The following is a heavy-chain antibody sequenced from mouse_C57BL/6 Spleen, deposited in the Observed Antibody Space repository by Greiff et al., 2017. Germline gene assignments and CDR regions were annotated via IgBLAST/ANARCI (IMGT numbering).Heavy chain of an antibody. V-gene: IGHV5-9*01. D-gene: IGHD2-2*01. Sequence: EVMLVESGGGLVKPGGSLKLSCAASGFTFSSYTMSWVRQTPEKRLEWVATISGGGGNTYYPDSVKGRFTISRDNAKNTLYLQMSSLRSEDTALYYCARQRGYGYDGPYAMDYWGQGTSVTVSS. CDR2: ISGGGGNT. J-gene: IGHJ4*01. CDR3: ARQRGYGYDGPYAMDY. CDR1: GFTFSSYT.